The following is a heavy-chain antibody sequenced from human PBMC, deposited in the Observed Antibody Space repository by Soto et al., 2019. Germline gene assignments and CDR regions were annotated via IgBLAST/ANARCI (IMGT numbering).Heavy chain of an antibody. CDR1: GYTFNIYA. D-gene: IGHD1-1*01. J-gene: IGHJ4*01. Sequence: ASVKVSCKASGYTFNIYAMHWVRQAPGQGPEWMGWINVADGDTKYSQNFQGRVSITADTSANTAYMELTSLTSEDTAVYYCARFLMGSTTLDYWG. CDR3: ARFLMGSTTLDY. CDR2: INVADGDT. V-gene: IGHV1-3*01.